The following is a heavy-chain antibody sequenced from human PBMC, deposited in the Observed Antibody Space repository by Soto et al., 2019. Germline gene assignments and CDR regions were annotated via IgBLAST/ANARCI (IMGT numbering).Heavy chain of an antibody. CDR1: GFTFSSYG. D-gene: IGHD6-19*01. CDR3: AREPEYSSDYYYYGMDV. CDR2: IWYDGSNK. Sequence: PWGSLRLSCAASGFTFSSYGMHWVRQAPGKGLEWVAVIWYDGSNKYYADSVKGRFTISRDNSKNTLYLQMNSLRAEDTAVYYCAREPEYSSDYYYYGMDVWGQGTTVTVSS. V-gene: IGHV3-33*01. J-gene: IGHJ6*02.